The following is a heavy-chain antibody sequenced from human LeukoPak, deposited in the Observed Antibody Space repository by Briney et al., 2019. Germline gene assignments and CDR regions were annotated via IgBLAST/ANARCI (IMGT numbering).Heavy chain of an antibody. CDR2: IKQDGSEK. CDR3: VVTTRSRSFDY. Sequence: PGGSLRLSCAASGFSFSTYWMSWVRQAPWKGLEWVASIKQDGSEKKYGDSVKGRFSVSRDNAENSLFLQMDSLRAEDTAFYYCVVTTRSRSFDYWGQGTLVTVSS. V-gene: IGHV3-7*01. CDR1: GFSFSTYW. D-gene: IGHD1-1*01. J-gene: IGHJ4*02.